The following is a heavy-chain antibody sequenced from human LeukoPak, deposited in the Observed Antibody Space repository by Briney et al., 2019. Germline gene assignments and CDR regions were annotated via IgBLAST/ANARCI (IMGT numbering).Heavy chain of an antibody. V-gene: IGHV3-23*01. Sequence: GGSLRLSCAASGFTFSSYAMTWVRQAPGKGPEWVSAISSSGDTTYYAASVKGRFTISRDNSKNTLYLQMNSLRAEDTAEYYCAKCSGSTCYHPFDYWGQGTLVTVSS. J-gene: IGHJ4*02. D-gene: IGHD2-15*01. CDR3: AKCSGSTCYHPFDY. CDR1: GFTFSSYA. CDR2: ISSSGDTT.